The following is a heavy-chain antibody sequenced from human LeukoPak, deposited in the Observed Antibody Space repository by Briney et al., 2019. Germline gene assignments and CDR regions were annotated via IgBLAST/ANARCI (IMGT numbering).Heavy chain of an antibody. Sequence: TGGSLRISCAASGFTFSSYAMSWVRQAPGKGLEWVSAISGSGGSTYYADSVKGRFTISRDNSKNTLYLQMNSLRAEDTAVYYCAKSKNTAMVTYGDYWGQGTLVTVSS. V-gene: IGHV3-23*01. CDR3: AKSKNTAMVTYGDY. J-gene: IGHJ4*02. CDR1: GFTFSSYA. D-gene: IGHD5-18*01. CDR2: ISGSGGST.